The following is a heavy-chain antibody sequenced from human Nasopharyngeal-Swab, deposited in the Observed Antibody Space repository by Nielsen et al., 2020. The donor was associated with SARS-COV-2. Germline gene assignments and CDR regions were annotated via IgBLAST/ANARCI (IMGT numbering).Heavy chain of an antibody. CDR1: GYTFTSYY. D-gene: IGHD6-6*01. V-gene: IGHV1-46*01. J-gene: IGHJ5*02. CDR3: ARGGGTSVVARLSWFDP. Sequence: ASVKVSCKASGYTFTSYYIHWVRQAPGQGLEWMGIINPSGASTAYARKFQGRVTMTRDTSTTTVYMELSSLRSEDTAMYYCARGGGTSVVARLSWFDPWGQGTLVTVSS. CDR2: INPSGAST.